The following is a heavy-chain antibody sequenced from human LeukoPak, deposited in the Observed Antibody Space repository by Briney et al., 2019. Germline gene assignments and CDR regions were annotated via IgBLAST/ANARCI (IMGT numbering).Heavy chain of an antibody. Sequence: GGSLRLSCAASGFTFSSYAMSWVRQAPGKGLEWVSAISGSGGSTYYADSVKGRFTISRDNSKNTLYLQMNSLRAEDTAVYFCAKDLGGLYYYYYGMDVWGQGTTVTVSS. V-gene: IGHV3-23*01. CDR2: ISGSGGST. D-gene: IGHD3-16*01. CDR1: GFTFSSYA. J-gene: IGHJ6*02. CDR3: AKDLGGLYYYYYGMDV.